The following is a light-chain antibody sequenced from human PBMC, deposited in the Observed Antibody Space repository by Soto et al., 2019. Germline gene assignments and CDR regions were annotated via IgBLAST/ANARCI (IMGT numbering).Light chain of an antibody. J-gene: IGLJ2*01. CDR1: SSDIGIYNY. Sequence: QSALTQPASVSGSPGQSITISCTGTSSDIGIYNYVSWYQQHPGEAPKLMIFAVSHRPSGISNRFSGSKSGNTASLTISGLQAEDEADYYCSSYTDTTTHVVFGGGTKLTVL. CDR2: AVS. CDR3: SSYTDTTTHVV. V-gene: IGLV2-14*01.